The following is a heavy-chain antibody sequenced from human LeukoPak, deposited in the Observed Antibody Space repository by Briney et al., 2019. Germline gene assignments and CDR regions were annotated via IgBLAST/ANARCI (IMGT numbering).Heavy chain of an antibody. CDR1: GGSISSYY. Sequence: PSETLSLTCTVSGGSISSYYGSWIRQPPGKGLEWIGYIYYSGSTNYNPSLKSRVTISLDTSKNQFSLKLSSVTAADTAVYYCARVSNELGYCGGGTCLGFDYWGQGTLVTVSS. CDR3: ARVSNELGYCGGGTCLGFDY. D-gene: IGHD2-15*01. V-gene: IGHV4-59*08. J-gene: IGHJ4*02. CDR2: IYYSGST.